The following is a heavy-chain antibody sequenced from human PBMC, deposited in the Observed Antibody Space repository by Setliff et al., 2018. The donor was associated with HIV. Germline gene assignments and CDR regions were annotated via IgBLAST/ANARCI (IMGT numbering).Heavy chain of an antibody. V-gene: IGHV1-69*13. D-gene: IGHD3-3*01. CDR3: AKPSLEWSPNWFDP. CDR1: GGTFRSHE. J-gene: IGHJ5*02. Sequence: SVKVSCKASGGTFRSHEISWVRQAPGQGLEWMGGIVPILNTGNYAPKFQGRVTITADESTTTAYMELSSLTSEDTAVYYCAKPSLEWSPNWFDPWGQGTLVTVSS. CDR2: IVPILNTG.